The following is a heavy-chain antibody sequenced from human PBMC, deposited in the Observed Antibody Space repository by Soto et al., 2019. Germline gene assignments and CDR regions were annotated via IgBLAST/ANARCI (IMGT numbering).Heavy chain of an antibody. CDR1: GYTFISYG. CDR2: ISANDGDT. Sequence: QVQLVQSGPEVKKPGASVTVSCKTSGYTFISYGITWVRQAPGHGLEWMGWISANDGDTNYAQKFQGRVTMTTDTCTSTAYMELRSLRSDDTAVYYCARRALDFWGQGTLVTVSS. V-gene: IGHV1-18*01. CDR3: ARRALDF. J-gene: IGHJ4*02.